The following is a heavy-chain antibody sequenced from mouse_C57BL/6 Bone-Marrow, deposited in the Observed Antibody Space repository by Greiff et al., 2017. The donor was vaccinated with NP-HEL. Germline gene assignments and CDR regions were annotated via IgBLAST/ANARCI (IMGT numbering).Heavy chain of an antibody. V-gene: IGHV7-1*01. Sequence: EVQGVESGGGLVQSGRSLRLSCATSGFTFSDFYMEWVRQAPGKGLEWIAASRNKANDYTTEYSASVKGRFIVSRDTSQSILYLQMNALRAEDTAIYYCARDAAYTWFAYWGQGTLVTVSA. CDR1: GFTFSDFY. J-gene: IGHJ3*01. CDR2: SRNKANDYTT. CDR3: ARDAAYTWFAY.